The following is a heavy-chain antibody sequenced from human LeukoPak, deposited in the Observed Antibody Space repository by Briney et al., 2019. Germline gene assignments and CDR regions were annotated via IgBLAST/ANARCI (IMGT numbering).Heavy chain of an antibody. J-gene: IGHJ4*02. V-gene: IGHV4-59*01. Sequence: SETLSLTCTVSGGSISSYYWSWIRQPPGKGLEWIGYIHYNGSTNYNPSLKSRVTISVDTSKNQFSLKLSAVTAAATAVYYCARGDTYYYDSPGCDFFDYWGQGTLVTVSS. CDR2: IHYNGST. D-gene: IGHD3-22*01. CDR1: GGSISSYY. CDR3: ARGDTYYYDSPGCDFFDY.